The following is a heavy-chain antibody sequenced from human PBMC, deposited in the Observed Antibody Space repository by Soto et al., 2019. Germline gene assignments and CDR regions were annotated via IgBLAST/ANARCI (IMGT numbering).Heavy chain of an antibody. V-gene: IGHV4-31*03. J-gene: IGHJ5*02. Sequence: SETLSLTCTVSGGSISSGGYYWSWIRQHPGKGLEWIGYIYYSGSTYYNPSLKSRVTISVDTSKNQFSLKLSSVTAAATAVYYCARRGASSSYGGVWFDTWGQGTLVTVSS. CDR3: ARRGASSSYGGVWFDT. D-gene: IGHD6-6*01. CDR1: GGSISSGGYY. CDR2: IYYSGST.